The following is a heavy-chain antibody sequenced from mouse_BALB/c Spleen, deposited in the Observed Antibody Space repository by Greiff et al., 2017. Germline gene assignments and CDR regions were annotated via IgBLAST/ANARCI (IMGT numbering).Heavy chain of an antibody. CDR1: GFNIKDTY. J-gene: IGHJ4*01. CDR2: IDPANGNT. CDR3: ARNDVYYVGEWIYYAMDY. D-gene: IGHD2-3*01. V-gene: IGHV14-3*02. Sequence: EVQLQQSGAELVKPGASVKLSCTASGFNIKDTYMHWVKQRPEQGLEWIGRIDPANGNTKYDPKFQGKATITADTSSNTAYLQLSSLTSEDTAVYYCARNDVYYVGEWIYYAMDYWGQGTAVTVSS.